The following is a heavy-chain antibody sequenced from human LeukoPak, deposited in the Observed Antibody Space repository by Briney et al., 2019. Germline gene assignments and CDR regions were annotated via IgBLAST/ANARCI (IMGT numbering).Heavy chain of an antibody. CDR1: GYTFTGYY. Sequence: ASVKVSCKASGYTFTGYYMHWVRQAPGQGLEWMGWITTHNGNTYYAQKLQGRVTMTTDTSTTTAYMELRSLRSDDTAIYYSARAVYCSSTSCYNSYMDVWGKGTTVTVSS. CDR2: ITTHNGNT. J-gene: IGHJ6*03. CDR3: ARAVYCSSTSCYNSYMDV. V-gene: IGHV1-18*04. D-gene: IGHD2-2*02.